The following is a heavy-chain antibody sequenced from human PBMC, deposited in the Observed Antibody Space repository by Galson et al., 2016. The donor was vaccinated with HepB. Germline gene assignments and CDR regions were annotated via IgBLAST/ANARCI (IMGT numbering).Heavy chain of an antibody. CDR2: IYFSGTT. CDR3: ARHRERQWLVSTYYYYALDV. Sequence: TLSLTCTVSGASINSGGYFWSWIRQHTGKGLEWIGYIYFSGTTHYNPSLQSRVTISLDTSKNQFSLRLSSVTAADTAVYYCARHRERQWLVSTYYYYALDVWGQGTTVTVSS. J-gene: IGHJ6*02. D-gene: IGHD6-19*01. V-gene: IGHV4-31*03. CDR1: GASINSGGYF.